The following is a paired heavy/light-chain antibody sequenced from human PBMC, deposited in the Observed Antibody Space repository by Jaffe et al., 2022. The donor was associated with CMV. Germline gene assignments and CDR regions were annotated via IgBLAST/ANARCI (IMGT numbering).Light chain of an antibody. Sequence: QSVLTQPPSVSAAPGQKVTISCSGSSSNIGNNYVSWYQQLPGTAPKLLIYENNKRPSGIPDRFSGSKSGTSATLGITGLQTGDEADYYCGTWDSSLSAGPWVFGGGTKLTVL. V-gene: IGLV1-51*02. CDR1: SSNIGNNY. CDR2: ENN. CDR3: GTWDSSLSAGPWV. J-gene: IGLJ3*02.
Heavy chain of an antibody. D-gene: IGHD3-22*01. Sequence: QVQLVQSGAEVKKPGASVKVSCKASGYTFTSYYMHWVRQAPGQGLEWMGIINPSGGSTSYAQKFQGRVTMTRDTSTSTVYMELSSLRSEDTAVYYCARVKGAYYYDSSGYYFDYWGQGTLVTVSS. J-gene: IGHJ4*02. CDR3: ARVKGAYYYDSSGYYFDY. CDR1: GYTFTSYY. V-gene: IGHV1-46*01. CDR2: INPSGGST.